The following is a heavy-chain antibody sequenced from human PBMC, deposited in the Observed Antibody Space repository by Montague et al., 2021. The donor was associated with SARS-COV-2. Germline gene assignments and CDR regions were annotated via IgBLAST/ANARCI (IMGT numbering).Heavy chain of an antibody. CDR2: IYYSGST. CDR1: GGSISNYY. D-gene: IGHD3-10*01. V-gene: IGHV4-59*01. Sequence: SETLSLTCTVSGGSISNYYWSWIRQPPGKGLEWIGYIYYSGSTNYNPSLKSRVTISVDTSKNQFSLKLSSVTAADTAVYYCARDPNYDYTSGSRGNWFDPWGQGTLVTVSS. J-gene: IGHJ5*02. CDR3: ARDPNYDYTSGSRGNWFDP.